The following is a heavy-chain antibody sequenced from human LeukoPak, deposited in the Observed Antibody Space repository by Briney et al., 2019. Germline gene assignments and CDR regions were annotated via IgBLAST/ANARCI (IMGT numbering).Heavy chain of an antibody. CDR2: INHNSGDT. V-gene: IGHV1-2*02. CDR1: GYTFTGYY. D-gene: IGHD2-2*01. J-gene: IGHJ4*02. CDR3: ARAGIVVGEGQANDY. Sequence: SVKVSCMSSGYTFTGYYMHWVRQAPGQGLEWVGWINHNSGDTNFAQKFQGRVTMTRDTSISTAYMELSRLRSDDTAVYYCARAGIVVGEGQANDYWGQGTLVTVSS.